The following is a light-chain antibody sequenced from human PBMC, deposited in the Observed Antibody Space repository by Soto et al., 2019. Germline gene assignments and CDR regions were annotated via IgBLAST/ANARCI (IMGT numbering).Light chain of an antibody. V-gene: IGKV3-20*01. J-gene: IGKJ1*01. CDR1: QTVRNNY. CDR3: QQYGSSGT. CDR2: DAS. Sequence: EFLLTQSPGTLALSPGERATLSCRASQTVRNNYLAWYQQKPGQAPRLLIYDASSRATGIPDRFSGSGSGTDFTLTISRLEPEDFAVYYCQQYGSSGTFGQGTKVDIK.